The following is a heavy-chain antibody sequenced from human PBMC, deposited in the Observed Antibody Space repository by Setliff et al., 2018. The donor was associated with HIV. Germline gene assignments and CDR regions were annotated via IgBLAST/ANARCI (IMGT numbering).Heavy chain of an antibody. J-gene: IGHJ5*02. V-gene: IGHV4-4*08. CDR1: GGSISSHY. D-gene: IGHD2-2*01. CDR3: AREGVPAAVMWFDP. Sequence: SETLSLTCTVSGGSISSHYWGRIRQPPGKGLEWIGHIYTSGRTNYNPSLKSRVTISVDTSKNQYSLKLSSVTASDTAGYYCAREGVPAAVMWFDPWGQGTLVTVSS. CDR2: IYTSGRT.